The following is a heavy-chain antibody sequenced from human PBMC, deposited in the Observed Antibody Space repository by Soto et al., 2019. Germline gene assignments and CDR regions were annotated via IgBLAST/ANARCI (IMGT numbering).Heavy chain of an antibody. J-gene: IGHJ5*02. CDR3: ARERFTMTGGVITTAWFDP. Sequence: SETLSLTCSVSGGSISSYYWNWVRQAPGKGLEWIGYISNSGTSYYNPSLRGRVTISADTSKNQFSLKMTSVTAADTAVYFCARERFTMTGGVITTAWFDPWGPGTRVTVSS. D-gene: IGHD3-16*02. V-gene: IGHV4-59*01. CDR2: ISNSGTS. CDR1: GGSISSYY.